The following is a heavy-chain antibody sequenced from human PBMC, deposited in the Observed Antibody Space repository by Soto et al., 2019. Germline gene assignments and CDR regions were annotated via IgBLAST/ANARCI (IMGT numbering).Heavy chain of an antibody. Sequence: GGSLRLSCGVSGFSFSSYAMAWVRQVPGKGLEWLSVITVRSHTTYYADSVKGRFTISRDNSKNTLYLQMNSLRAEDTAVYYCARDGAPMVRGVHQFDPWGQGTLVTVSS. J-gene: IGHJ5*02. D-gene: IGHD3-10*01. V-gene: IGHV3-23*01. CDR2: ITVRSHTT. CDR1: GFSFSSYA. CDR3: ARDGAPMVRGVHQFDP.